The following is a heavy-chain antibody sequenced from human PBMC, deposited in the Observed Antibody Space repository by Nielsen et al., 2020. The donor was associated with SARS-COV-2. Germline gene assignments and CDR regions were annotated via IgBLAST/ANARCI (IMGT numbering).Heavy chain of an antibody. D-gene: IGHD4/OR15-4a*01. CDR3: ARDRTMAPPGYYGMDV. Sequence: SETLSLTCTVSGGSIGSGGYYWSWIRQHPGKGLEWIGFIYYSGSTYYNPSLKSRVTISVDTSKNQFSLKLSSVTAADTAVYYCARDRTMAPPGYYGMDVWGQGTTVTVSS. J-gene: IGHJ6*02. CDR1: GGSIGSGGYY. V-gene: IGHV4-31*03. CDR2: IYYSGST.